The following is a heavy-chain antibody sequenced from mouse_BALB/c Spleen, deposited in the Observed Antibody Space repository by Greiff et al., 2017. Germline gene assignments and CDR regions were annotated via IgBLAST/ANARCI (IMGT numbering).Heavy chain of an antibody. J-gene: IGHJ1*01. D-gene: IGHD1-1*01. CDR1: GFTFRDYY. Sequence: VQLKESGGGLVQPGGSLKLSCAASGFTFRDYYMYWVRQTPEKRLEWVATISDGGSYTYYPDSVKGRFTISRDNAKNNLYLQMSSLKSEDTAMYYCARGSYYGSSYVRYCDVWGAGTTVTVSS. CDR2: ISDGGSYT. CDR3: ARGSYYGSSYVRYCDV. V-gene: IGHV5-4*02.